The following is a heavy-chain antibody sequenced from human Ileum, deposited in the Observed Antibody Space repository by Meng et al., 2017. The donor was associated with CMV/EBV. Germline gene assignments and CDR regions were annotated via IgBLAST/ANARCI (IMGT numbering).Heavy chain of an antibody. J-gene: IGHJ4*02. CDR1: GFSVSNSY. D-gene: IGHD2-21*01. CDR2: IFSGGNT. Sequence: GSLSLSCAASGFSVSNSYISWVRQAPGKGLEWVSIIFSGGNTYYADSVKGRFTISRDNFENTVYLQMNSLRDEDTAVYYCARGDWDCWGQGTLVTVSS. V-gene: IGHV3-66*02. CDR3: ARGDWDC.